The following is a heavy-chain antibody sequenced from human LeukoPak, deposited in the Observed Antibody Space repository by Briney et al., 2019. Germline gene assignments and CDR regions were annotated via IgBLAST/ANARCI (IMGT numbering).Heavy chain of an antibody. D-gene: IGHD6-13*01. J-gene: IGHJ4*02. CDR1: SGSIGSSSYY. CDR3: ARDVVAAAGTWDY. Sequence: SETLSLTCTVSSGSIGSSSYYWGWIRQAPGKGLEWIGSIFYTGSTNYNPSLKSRVTMSLDTSKNQFSLKLSSVTAADTAVYFCARDVVAAAGTWDYWGQGTLVTVSS. V-gene: IGHV4-39*07. CDR2: IFYTGST.